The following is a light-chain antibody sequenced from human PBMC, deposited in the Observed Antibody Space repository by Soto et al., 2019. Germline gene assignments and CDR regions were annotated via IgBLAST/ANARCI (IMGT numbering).Light chain of an antibody. CDR1: QSVLSSSNNKNF. V-gene: IGKV4-1*01. J-gene: IGKJ4*01. CDR2: GAS. Sequence: DIVMTQSPDSLAVSLGERATINCKSSQSVLSSSNNKNFLAWFQQKPGQPPKQLISGASTRDSGVPDRFAGSGSGTDFTLTISSLPAGDVAVYYCHQYYDAPLSFGGGTKVEIK. CDR3: HQYYDAPLS.